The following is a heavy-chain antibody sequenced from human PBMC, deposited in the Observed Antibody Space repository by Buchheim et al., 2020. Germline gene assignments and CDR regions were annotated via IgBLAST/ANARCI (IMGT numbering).Heavy chain of an antibody. D-gene: IGHD2-2*02. V-gene: IGHV3-11*06. CDR3: AGSSGVPAAIPSYYYGMDV. CDR2: ISSSSSYT. Sequence: QVQLVESGGGLVKPGGSLRLSCAASGFTFSDYYMSWIRQAPGKGLEWVSYISSSSSYTNYADSVKGRFTISRDNAKNSLYLQMNSLRAEDTAVYYCAGSSGVPAAIPSYYYGMDVWGQGTT. CDR1: GFTFSDYY. J-gene: IGHJ6*02.